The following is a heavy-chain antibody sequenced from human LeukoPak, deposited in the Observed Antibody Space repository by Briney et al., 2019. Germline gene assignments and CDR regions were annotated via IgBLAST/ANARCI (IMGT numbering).Heavy chain of an antibody. CDR3: ARVYGSYLDY. V-gene: IGHV4-30-2*01. D-gene: IGHD1-26*01. CDR1: GGSISSGGYY. CDR2: IYHSGST. Sequence: SETLSLTCTVSGGSISSGGYYWSWIRQPPGEGLEWIGYIYHSGSTYYNPSLKSRVTISVDRSKNQFSLKLSSVTAADTAVYYCARVYGSYLDYWGQGTLVTVSS. J-gene: IGHJ4*02.